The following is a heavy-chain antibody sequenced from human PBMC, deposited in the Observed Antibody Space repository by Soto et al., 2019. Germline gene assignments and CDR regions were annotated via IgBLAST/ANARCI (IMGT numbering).Heavy chain of an antibody. CDR3: LTGYSSRWYWFDP. CDR2: INPDSGDR. V-gene: IGHV1-2*02. D-gene: IGHD6-13*01. J-gene: IGHJ5*02. CDR1: GDNFSGYY. Sequence: QVQLVQSGAEVKKPGASVKVSCKASGDNFSGYYMHWVRQAPGQGLEWMGWINPDSGDRNYAQKFQGRVSLTRDTSISTAYMDLSSLRSDDTAVYYFLTGYSSRWYWFDPWGQGTLVTVSS.